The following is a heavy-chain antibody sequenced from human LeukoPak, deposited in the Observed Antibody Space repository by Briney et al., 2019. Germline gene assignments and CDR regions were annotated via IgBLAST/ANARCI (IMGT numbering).Heavy chain of an antibody. J-gene: IGHJ3*02. CDR1: GFTFTNSA. CDR2: IVVGSGNT. CDR3: AAVNSGSNFDGFDI. D-gene: IGHD1-26*01. Sequence: ASVKVSCKASGFTFTNSAMPWGRQARGHPLEWIGWIVVGSGNTNHAQKFQERVTITRDMSTSTAYMELSSLRSEDTAVYYCAAVNSGSNFDGFDIWGQGTMVTVSS. V-gene: IGHV1-58*02.